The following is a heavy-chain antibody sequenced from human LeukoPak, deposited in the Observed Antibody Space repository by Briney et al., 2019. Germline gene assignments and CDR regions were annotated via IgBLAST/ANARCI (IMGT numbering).Heavy chain of an antibody. Sequence: GASVKVSCKASGYTFTSYGISWVRRAPGQGLEWMGWISAYNGNTNYAQKLQGRVTMTTDTSTSTAYMELRSLRSDDTAVYYCARPQKLGLWYPAAHYYYYGMDVWGQGTTVTVSS. D-gene: IGHD5-12*01. V-gene: IGHV1-18*01. CDR3: ARPQKLGLWYPAAHYYYYGMDV. CDR2: ISAYNGNT. CDR1: GYTFTSYG. J-gene: IGHJ6*02.